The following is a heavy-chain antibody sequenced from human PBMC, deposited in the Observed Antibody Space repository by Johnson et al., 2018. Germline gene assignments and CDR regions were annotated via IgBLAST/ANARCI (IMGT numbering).Heavy chain of an antibody. CDR2: IGTGGST. CDR1: GFAFSSYV. V-gene: IGHV3-23*04. J-gene: IGHJ6*03. CDR3: AKGVAAGEYYYYYYYMDV. Sequence: VQLVESGGGLVQPGGSLRPSCAASGFAFSSYVLHWVRRAPGKDPEWVSAIGTGGSTYYADSVKGRLTISRDNSKNTLYLQMNSLRAEDTAVYYCAKGVAAGEYYYYYYYMDVWGKGTTVTVSS. D-gene: IGHD6-13*01.